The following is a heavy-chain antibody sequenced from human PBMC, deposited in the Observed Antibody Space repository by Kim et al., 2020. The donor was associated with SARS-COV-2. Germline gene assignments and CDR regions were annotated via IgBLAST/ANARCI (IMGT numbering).Heavy chain of an antibody. J-gene: IGHJ1*01. CDR1: GGTFSSYA. D-gene: IGHD2-2*02. Sequence: SVKVSCKASGGTFSSYAISWVRQAPGQGLEWMGGIIPIFGTANYAQKFQGRVTITADESTSTAYMELSSLRSEDTAVYYCAREKAIEEPGPFQHWGQGTLVTVSS. CDR2: IIPIFGTA. CDR3: AREKAIEEPGPFQH. V-gene: IGHV1-69*13.